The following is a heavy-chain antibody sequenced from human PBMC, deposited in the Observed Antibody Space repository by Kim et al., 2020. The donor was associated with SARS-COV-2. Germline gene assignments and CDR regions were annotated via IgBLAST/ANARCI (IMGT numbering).Heavy chain of an antibody. CDR1: GGSISSSSYY. D-gene: IGHD2-15*01. J-gene: IGHJ6*01. V-gene: IGHV4-39*02. CDR3: AREVVATENYYYYGIDV. Sequence: SETLSLTCTVSGGSISSSSYYWGWLRQPPGKGLEWIGSIYYSGSTYYNPSLKSRVTISVDTSKNQFSLKLSSVTAADTAVYYCAREVVATENYYYYGIDVWGQGTTVTVSS. CDR2: IYYSGST.